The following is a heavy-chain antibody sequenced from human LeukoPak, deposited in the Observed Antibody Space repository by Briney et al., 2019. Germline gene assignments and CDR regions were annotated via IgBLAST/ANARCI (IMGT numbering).Heavy chain of an antibody. J-gene: IGHJ5*02. Sequence: GGSLRLSCAASGFTFSSYVMSWVRQAPGKGLEWVAFIRYDGSNKYYADSVKGRFTISRDNSKNTLYLQMNSLRAEDTAVYYCAREPYCGGDCPEGWFDPWGQGTLVTVSS. CDR2: IRYDGSNK. D-gene: IGHD2-21*02. CDR3: AREPYCGGDCPEGWFDP. CDR1: GFTFSSYV. V-gene: IGHV3-30*02.